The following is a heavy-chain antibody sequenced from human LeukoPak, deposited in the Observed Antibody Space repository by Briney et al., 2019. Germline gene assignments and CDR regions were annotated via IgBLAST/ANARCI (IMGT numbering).Heavy chain of an antibody. CDR1: GYTFTTYY. Sequence: ASVKVSCKASGYTFTTYYMHWVRQAPGQGLEWKGRINPSGRRTSYAQKFQGRVTIPRDTSTSTVYMELSSLRSEDTAVYYCARGLGDHFDYWGQGTLVTVSS. J-gene: IGHJ4*02. CDR2: INPSGRRT. CDR3: ARGLGDHFDY. D-gene: IGHD2-21*02. V-gene: IGHV1-46*01.